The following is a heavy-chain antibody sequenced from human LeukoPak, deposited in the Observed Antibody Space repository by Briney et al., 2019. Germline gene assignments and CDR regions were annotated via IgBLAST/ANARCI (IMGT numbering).Heavy chain of an antibody. V-gene: IGHV1-46*03. CDR2: INPTGGST. Sequence: ASVKVSCKTSGYTFSSHGISWVRQAPGQGLEWMGIINPTGGSTNYAQEFQGRVTMTRDTSTSTVYMELSSLRSEDTAVYYCARAQYYFDSSGDYWGQGTLVTVSS. CDR3: ARAQYYFDSSGDY. J-gene: IGHJ4*02. CDR1: GYTFSSHG. D-gene: IGHD3-22*01.